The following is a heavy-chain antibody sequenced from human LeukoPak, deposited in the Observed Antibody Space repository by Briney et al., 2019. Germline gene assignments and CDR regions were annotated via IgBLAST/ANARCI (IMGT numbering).Heavy chain of an antibody. CDR2: VSGSGGST. V-gene: IGHV3-23*01. D-gene: IGHD6-13*01. CDR3: AKAVRGYSSSSDY. CDR1: GFTFSSHA. Sequence: QPWGSLRLSCAASGFTFSSHAMSWVRQAPGKGLEWVSVVSGSGGSTYYADSVKGRFTISRDNSKNTLYLQMNSLRAEDTAVYYCAKAVRGYSSSSDYWGQGTLVTVSS. J-gene: IGHJ4*02.